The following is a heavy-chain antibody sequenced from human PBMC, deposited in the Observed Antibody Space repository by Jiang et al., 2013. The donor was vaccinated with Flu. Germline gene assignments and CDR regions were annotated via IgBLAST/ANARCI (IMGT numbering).Heavy chain of an antibody. J-gene: IGHJ6*02. Sequence: QTLSLTCAISGDSVSSNSASWNWIRQSPSRGLEWLGRTYYRSKWYNDYAVSVKSRITINPDTSKNQFSLQLNSVTPEDTAVYYCARGVVVAAYSYYGMDVWGQGTTVTVSS. D-gene: IGHD2-15*01. CDR3: ARGVVVAAYSYYGMDV. CDR1: GDSVSSNSAS. V-gene: IGHV6-1*01. CDR2: TYYRSKWYN.